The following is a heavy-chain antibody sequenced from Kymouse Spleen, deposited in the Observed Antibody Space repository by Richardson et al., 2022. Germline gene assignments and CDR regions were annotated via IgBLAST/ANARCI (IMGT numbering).Heavy chain of an antibody. CDR1: GFTFSSYS. J-gene: IGHJ5*02. V-gene: IGHV3-21*03. CDR2: ISSSSSYI. CDR3: ARGEILEWLTNWFDP. D-gene: IGHD3-3*01. Sequence: EVQLVESGGGLVKPGGSLRLSCAASGFTFSSYSMNWVRQAPGKGLEWVSSISSSSSYIYYADSVKGRFTISRDNAKNSLYLQMNSLRAEDTAVYYCARGEILEWLTNWFDPWGQGTLVTVSS.